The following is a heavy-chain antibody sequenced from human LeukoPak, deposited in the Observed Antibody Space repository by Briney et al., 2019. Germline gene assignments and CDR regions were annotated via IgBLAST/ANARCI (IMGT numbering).Heavy chain of an antibody. CDR2: ISYDGSNK. Sequence: GRSLRLSCAASGFTFSSYAMHWVRQAPGKGLEGVAVISYDGSNKYYADSVNGRFTISKNNSKNTLYLQMNSLRAEDTAVYYCARDRSIYSSSFYFDYWGQGTLVTVSS. V-gene: IGHV3-30*04. D-gene: IGHD6-6*01. CDR1: GFTFSSYA. J-gene: IGHJ4*02. CDR3: ARDRSIYSSSFYFDY.